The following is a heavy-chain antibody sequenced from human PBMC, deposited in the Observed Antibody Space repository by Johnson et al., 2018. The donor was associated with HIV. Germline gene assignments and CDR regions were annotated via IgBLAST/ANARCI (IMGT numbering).Heavy chain of an antibody. J-gene: IGHJ3*02. CDR2: IKSKTDGGTT. CDR1: GFTFGDYA. CDR3: TTWEQWLVQDAFNS. D-gene: IGHD6-19*01. V-gene: IGHV3-15*01. Sequence: VQLVESGGGLVQPGRSLRLSCTASGFTFGDYAMSWVRQAPGKGLEWVGHIKSKTDGGTTDYAAPVKGRFTISRDDSKNTLYLQMNSLKTEDTAVYYCTTWEQWLVQDAFNSWGKGQWSPSLQ.